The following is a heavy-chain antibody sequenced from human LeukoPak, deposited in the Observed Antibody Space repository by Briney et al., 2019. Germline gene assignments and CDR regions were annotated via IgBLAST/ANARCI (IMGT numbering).Heavy chain of an antibody. Sequence: ASVKVSRKTFGYTFTNYAIHWVRQAPGQRLEWMGWINPDKRNTKYLQDLQGRVAITTDRSANTAYMELSSLTSDDTAIYYCVREWLSSGDSHYSHWGQGTLITVSS. J-gene: IGHJ4*02. CDR1: GYTFTNYA. CDR2: INPDKRNT. D-gene: IGHD3-22*01. V-gene: IGHV1-3*01. CDR3: VREWLSSGDSHYSH.